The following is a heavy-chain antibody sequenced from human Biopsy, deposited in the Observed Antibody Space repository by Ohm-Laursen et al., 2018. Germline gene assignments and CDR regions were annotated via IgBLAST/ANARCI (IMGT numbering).Heavy chain of an antibody. V-gene: IGHV4-39*01. J-gene: IGHJ5*02. CDR2: IFYSGII. Sequence: GTLSLTCTVSGGSVSSNTNYWAWIRQPPGKGLEWIGSIFYSGIIYYNPSLKSRVSISVDTSKNHFSLNLNSVTAADTAVYYRARHPTGFWFDPWGQGTLVIVSS. CDR3: ARHPTGFWFDP. CDR1: GGSVSSNTNY.